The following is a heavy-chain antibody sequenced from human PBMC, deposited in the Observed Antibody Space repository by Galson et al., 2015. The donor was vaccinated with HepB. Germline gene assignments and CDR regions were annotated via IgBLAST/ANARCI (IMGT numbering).Heavy chain of an antibody. CDR2: FDPEDGET. V-gene: IGHV1-24*01. Sequence: SVKVSCKVSGYTLTELSMHWVRQAPGKGLEWMGGFDPEDGETIYAQKFQGRVTMTEDTSTDTAYMELSSLRSEDTAVYYCATDCSSTSCYGTYGMDVWGQGTTVTVSS. D-gene: IGHD2-2*01. J-gene: IGHJ6*02. CDR1: GYTLTELS. CDR3: ATDCSSTSCYGTYGMDV.